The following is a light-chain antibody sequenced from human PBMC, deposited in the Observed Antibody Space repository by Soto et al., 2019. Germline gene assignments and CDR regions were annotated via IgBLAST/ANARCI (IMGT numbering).Light chain of an antibody. CDR1: SSNIGAGYD. Sequence: QSVLTQPPSVSGAPGQRVTISCTGSSSNIGAGYDVHWYQQLPGTAPKLLIYGNSNRPPGVPDRFSGSKSGTSASLAISGLRSEDEADYYCAAWDDSLTANYVFGTGTKVTVL. J-gene: IGLJ1*01. V-gene: IGLV1-40*01. CDR3: AAWDDSLTANYV. CDR2: GNS.